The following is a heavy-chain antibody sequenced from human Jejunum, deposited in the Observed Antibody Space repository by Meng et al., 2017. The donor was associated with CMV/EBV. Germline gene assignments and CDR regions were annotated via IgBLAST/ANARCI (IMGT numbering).Heavy chain of an antibody. V-gene: IGHV3-23*01. CDR1: SRSV. J-gene: IGHJ6*02. D-gene: IGHD6-19*01. Sequence: SRSVMSLVRHAAGMGLEWVAAISGPGSSTHHARGGKGRLTISRDNSNNALLLQQNFRRVEDAATFYCATGPDTPCCHSSGHGFDVWGQGTPVTVSS. CDR2: ISGPGSST. CDR3: ATGPDTPCCHSSGHGFDV.